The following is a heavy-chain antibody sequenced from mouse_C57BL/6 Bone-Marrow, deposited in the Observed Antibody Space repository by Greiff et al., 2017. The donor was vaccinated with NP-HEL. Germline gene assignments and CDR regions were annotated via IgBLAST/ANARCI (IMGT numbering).Heavy chain of an antibody. Sequence: QVQLQQSGAELVRPGASVTLSCKASGYTFTDYEIHWVKQTPVHGLEWIGAIDPETGGTAYNQKFKGKAILTADKSSSTAYMELRSLTSEDSAVYYCTRGIYYDYDGFAYWGQGTLVTVSA. V-gene: IGHV1-15*01. D-gene: IGHD2-4*01. CDR3: TRGIYYDYDGFAY. J-gene: IGHJ3*01. CDR1: GYTFTDYE. CDR2: IDPETGGT.